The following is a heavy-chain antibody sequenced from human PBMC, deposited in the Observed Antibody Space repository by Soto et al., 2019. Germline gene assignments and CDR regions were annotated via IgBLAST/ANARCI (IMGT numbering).Heavy chain of an antibody. V-gene: IGHV4-31*03. CDR3: ARRTIAAALDP. D-gene: IGHD6-13*01. CDR2: IYYSGST. J-gene: IGHJ5*02. CDR1: GGSISSGGYY. Sequence: PSETLSLTCTVSGGSISSGGYYWSWIRQHPGKGLEWIGYIYYSGSTYYNPSLKSRVTISVDTSKNQFSLKLSSVTAADTAVYYCARRTIAAALDPWGQGTLVTVSS.